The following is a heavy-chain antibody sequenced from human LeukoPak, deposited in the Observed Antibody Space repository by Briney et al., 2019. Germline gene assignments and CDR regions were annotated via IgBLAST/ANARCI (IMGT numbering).Heavy chain of an antibody. CDR3: AKYGNSGWVIDN. V-gene: IGHV4-61*05. Sequence: PSETLSLTCTVSGGSISSSSYYWGWIRQPPGKGLEYIGYIYYTGDTNYNPSLKSRVTISVDTSKNQFSLKLSSVTAADTAVYFCAKYGNSGWVIDNWGQGTLVTVSS. CDR1: GGSISSSSYY. D-gene: IGHD6-19*01. CDR2: IYYTGDT. J-gene: IGHJ4*02.